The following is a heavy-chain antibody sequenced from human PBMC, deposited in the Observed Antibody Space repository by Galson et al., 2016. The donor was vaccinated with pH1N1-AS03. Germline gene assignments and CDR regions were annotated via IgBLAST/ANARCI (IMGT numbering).Heavy chain of an antibody. V-gene: IGHV1-69*05. CDR1: GGTFDNHP. J-gene: IGHJ3*01. CDR2: FIPIFGTT. Sequence: SVKVSCKASGGTFDNHPINWVRQAPEQGLEWMGGFIPIFGTTNYAPKYQGRVTFTTDDSTTTVYMELSNLRSEDTAVYYCARNSDSLGAFDVWGQGTLLSVSS. CDR3: ARNSDSLGAFDV. D-gene: IGHD1-7*01.